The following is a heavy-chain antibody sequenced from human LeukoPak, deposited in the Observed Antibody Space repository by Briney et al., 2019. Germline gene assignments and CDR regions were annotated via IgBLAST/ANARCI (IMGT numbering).Heavy chain of an antibody. CDR3: ASFRIAAAGTAIEGSDY. J-gene: IGHJ4*02. V-gene: IGHV4-34*01. D-gene: IGHD6-13*01. CDR1: GGSFSGYY. CDR2: INHSGST. Sequence: SETLSLTCAVYGGSFSGYYWSWIRQPPGKGLEWIGEINHSGSTNYNPSLKSRVTISVDTSKNQFSLKLSSVTAADTAVYYCASFRIAAAGTAIEGSDYWGQGTLVTVSS.